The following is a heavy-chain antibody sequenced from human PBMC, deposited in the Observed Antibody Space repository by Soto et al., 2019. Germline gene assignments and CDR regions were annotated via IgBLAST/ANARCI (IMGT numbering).Heavy chain of an antibody. Sequence: ASVKVSCKASGYTFTSYDINWVRQATGQGLEWMGWMTPNSGNTGYAQKFPGRVTMTRNTPISTAYMELSSLRSEDTAVYYCASNFDSSDAFDIWGQGTMVTVSS. CDR2: MTPNSGNT. CDR1: GYTFTSYD. J-gene: IGHJ3*02. V-gene: IGHV1-8*01. CDR3: ASNFDSSDAFDI. D-gene: IGHD1-20*01.